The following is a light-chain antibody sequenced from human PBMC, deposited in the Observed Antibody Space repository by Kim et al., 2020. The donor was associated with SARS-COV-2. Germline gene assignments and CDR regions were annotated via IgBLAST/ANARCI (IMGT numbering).Light chain of an antibody. V-gene: IGLV3-21*04. CDR3: QVWDRSTNRV. CDR1: NSGSKS. J-gene: IGLJ3*02. CDR2: YDT. Sequence: VAPGKTARITCGGDNSGSKSVHWYQQKPGQAPVVVIFYDTGRPSGVPERFSGSNSGDTATLTISWVEAGDEADYYCQVWDRSTNRVFGGGTKLTVL.